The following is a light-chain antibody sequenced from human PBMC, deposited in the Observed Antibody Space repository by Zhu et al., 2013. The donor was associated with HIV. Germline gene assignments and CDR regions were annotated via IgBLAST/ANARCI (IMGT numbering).Light chain of an antibody. CDR1: QSVSRSY. Sequence: EIVLTQSPGTLSLSPGERATLSCRASQSVSRSYLAWYQQKPGQAPRLLIYGASSRATGIPDRFSGSGSGTDFTLTTSRLEPEDSAVYYCQQYGSSPRTFGQGTKVEIK. CDR2: GAS. V-gene: IGKV3-20*01. J-gene: IGKJ1*01. CDR3: QQYGSSPRT.